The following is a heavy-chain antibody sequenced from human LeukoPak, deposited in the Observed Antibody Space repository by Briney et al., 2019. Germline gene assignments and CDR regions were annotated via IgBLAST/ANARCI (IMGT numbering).Heavy chain of an antibody. CDR1: GGSISSGGYY. V-gene: IGHV4-31*03. CDR3: ARDSSGYYYLDY. J-gene: IGHJ4*02. Sequence: PSETLSLTCTVSGGSISSGGYYWSWIREHPGKGLEGIGYIYYRGSTYDNPSLKTRVTISVDTSKNQFSLQLSSVTAADTAVYYCARDSSGYYYLDYWGKGTLVTVSS. CDR2: IYYRGST. D-gene: IGHD3-22*01.